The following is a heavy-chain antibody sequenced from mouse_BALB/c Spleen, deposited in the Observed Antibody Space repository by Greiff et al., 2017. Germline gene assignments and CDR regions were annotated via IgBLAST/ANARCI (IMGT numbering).Heavy chain of an antibody. CDR1: GFNIKDTY. V-gene: IGHV14-3*02. CDR3: ASGMITTRAMDY. Sequence: EVHLVESGAELVKPGASVKLSCTASGFNIKDTYMHWVKQRPEQGLEWIGRIDPANGNTKYDPKFQGKATITADTSSNTAYLQLSSLTSEDTAVYYCASGMITTRAMDYWGQGTSVTVSS. J-gene: IGHJ4*01. CDR2: IDPANGNT. D-gene: IGHD2-4*01.